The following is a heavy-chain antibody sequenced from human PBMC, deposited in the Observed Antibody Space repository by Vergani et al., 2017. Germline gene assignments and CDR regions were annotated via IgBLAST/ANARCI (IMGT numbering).Heavy chain of an antibody. J-gene: IGHJ4*02. V-gene: IGHV3-23*03. CDR1: GFTFSSYA. D-gene: IGHD2-2*02. CDR2: IYSGGSST. CDR3: AKDGTLRGYCSSTSCYTPHFDY. Sequence: EVQLLESGGGLVQPGGSLRLSCAASGFTFSSYAMSWVRQAPGKGLEWVSVIYSGGSSTYYADSVKGRFTISRDNSKTTLYLQMNSLRAEDTAVYYCAKDGTLRGYCSSTSCYTPHFDYWGQGTLVTVSS.